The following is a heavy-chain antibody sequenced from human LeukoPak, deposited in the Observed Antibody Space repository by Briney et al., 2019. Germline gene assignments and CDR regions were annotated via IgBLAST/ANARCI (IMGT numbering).Heavy chain of an antibody. V-gene: IGHV3-23*01. CDR1: GFTFSSYG. J-gene: IGHJ4*02. CDR3: ATSFGPVIAAAGTGAD. D-gene: IGHD6-13*01. Sequence: PGGSLRLSCAASGFTFSSYGMSWVRQAPGRGLEWVSAIDSSGGSTYYADSVKGRFTISRDYSKNTLYLQMNSLRAEDTAVYYCATSFGPVIAAAGTGADWGQGTLVTVSS. CDR2: IDSSGGST.